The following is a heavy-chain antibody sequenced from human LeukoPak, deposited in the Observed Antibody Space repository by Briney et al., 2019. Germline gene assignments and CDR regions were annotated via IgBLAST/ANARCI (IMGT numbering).Heavy chain of an antibody. J-gene: IGHJ5*02. CDR1: GYTFTSYD. D-gene: IGHD3-3*01. V-gene: IGHV1-8*03. CDR2: MNPNSGNT. CDR3: ARGAEPYYDFWSGYSQLQGWFDP. Sequence: GASVKVSCKASGYTFTSYDINWVRQATGQGLEWMGWMNPNSGNTGYAQKFQGRVTITRNTSISTAYMELSSLRSEDTAVYYCARGAEPYYDFWSGYSQLQGWFDPWGQGTLVTVSS.